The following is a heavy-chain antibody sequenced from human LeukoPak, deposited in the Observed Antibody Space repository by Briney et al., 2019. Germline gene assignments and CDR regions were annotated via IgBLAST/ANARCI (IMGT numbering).Heavy chain of an antibody. CDR1: GFTFSSYS. CDR3: ARMAAAGIGYFDY. V-gene: IGHV3-21*01. J-gene: IGHJ4*02. D-gene: IGHD6-13*01. CDR2: ISSSSSYI. Sequence: TPGGSLRLSCAASGFTFSSYSMNWVRQAPGKGLEWVSSISSSSSYIYYADSVKGRFTISRDNAKNSLYLQMNSLRAEDTAVYYCARMAAAGIGYFDYWGQGTLVTVSS.